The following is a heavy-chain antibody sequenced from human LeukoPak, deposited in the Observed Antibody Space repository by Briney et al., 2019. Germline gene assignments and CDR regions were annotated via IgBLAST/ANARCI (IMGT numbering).Heavy chain of an antibody. CDR2: IIPIFGTA. CDR1: GGTFSSYA. D-gene: IGHD3-10*01. CDR3: AINHMVDYYYYYMDV. J-gene: IGHJ6*03. Sequence: SVKVSCKASGGTFSSYAISWVRQAPGQGLEWMGGIIPIFGTANYAQKFQGRVTITTDESTSTAYMELSSLRSEDTAVYCCAINHMVDYYYYYMDVWGKGTTVTVSS. V-gene: IGHV1-69*05.